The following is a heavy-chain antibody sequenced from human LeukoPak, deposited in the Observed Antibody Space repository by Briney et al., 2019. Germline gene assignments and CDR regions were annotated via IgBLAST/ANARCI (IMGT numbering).Heavy chain of an antibody. V-gene: IGHV5-51*01. Sequence: GESLQISCQGSGYSFTSYWIGGVRQMPGKGLGWMGIIYPGDSDTRYSPSFQGQVPISADKSITTAYLQWSSLKASDTAMYYCARHDLLYNWFDPWGQGTLVTVSS. CDR3: ARHDLLYNWFDP. D-gene: IGHD3-10*01. CDR2: IYPGDSDT. J-gene: IGHJ5*02. CDR1: GYSFTSYW.